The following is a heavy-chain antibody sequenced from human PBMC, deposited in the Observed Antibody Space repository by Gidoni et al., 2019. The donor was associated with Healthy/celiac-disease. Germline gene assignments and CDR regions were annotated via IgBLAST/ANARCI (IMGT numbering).Heavy chain of an antibody. Sequence: EVQLVESGGGLVKPGGSLRLSCAASGFTFSKAWMSWVRQAPGKGLEWVGRIKSKTDGGTTDYAAPVKGRFTISRDDSKNTLYLQMNSLKTEDTAVYYCTTEIVVVPAAVDAFDIWGKGQWSPSLQ. D-gene: IGHD2-2*01. CDR1: GFTFSKAW. V-gene: IGHV3-15*01. CDR2: IKSKTDGGTT. CDR3: TTEIVVVPAAVDAFDI. J-gene: IGHJ3*02.